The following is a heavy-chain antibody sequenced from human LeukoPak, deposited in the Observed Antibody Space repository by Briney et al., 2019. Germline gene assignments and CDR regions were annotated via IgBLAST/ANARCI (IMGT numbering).Heavy chain of an antibody. D-gene: IGHD4-17*01. J-gene: IGHJ3*02. Sequence: SETLSLTCAVSGGSIGSGGYSWSWIRQPPGKGLEWIGYISYIGSTNYNPSLKSRVTISIDTSRNQFSLRLSSVTAADTAVYYCARDLVTVTKGFDIWGQGTMVSVSS. CDR3: ARDLVTVTKGFDI. CDR2: ISYIGST. CDR1: GGSIGSGGYS. V-gene: IGHV4-61*08.